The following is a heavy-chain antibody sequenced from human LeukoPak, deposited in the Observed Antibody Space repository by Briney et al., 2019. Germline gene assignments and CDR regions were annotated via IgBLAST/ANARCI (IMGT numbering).Heavy chain of an antibody. CDR1: GGSISSGGYY. V-gene: IGHV4-31*03. CDR3: ARDNEGVDAFDI. Sequence: SETLSLTCTASGGSISSGGYYWSWIRQHPGKGLEWIGYIYYSGSTYYNPSLKSRVTISVDTSKNQFSLKLSSVTAADTAVYYCARDNEGVDAFDIWGQGTMVTVSS. CDR2: IYYSGST. D-gene: IGHD2-8*01. J-gene: IGHJ3*02.